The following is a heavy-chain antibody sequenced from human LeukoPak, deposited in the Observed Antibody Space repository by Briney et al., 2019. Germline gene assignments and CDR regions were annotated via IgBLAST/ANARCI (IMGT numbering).Heavy chain of an antibody. CDR1: GASINSGSYY. J-gene: IGHJ4*02. CDR3: ARDGPSLYFDY. Sequence: SETLSLTCTVSGASINSGSYYWTWIRQPAGKGLEWIGRIYTSGSTNYNPSLKSRVTISLDTSKNHFSLKLDSVTAADTAVYYCARDGPSLYFDYWGQGTLVTVSS. D-gene: IGHD2/OR15-2a*01. V-gene: IGHV4-61*02. CDR2: IYTSGST.